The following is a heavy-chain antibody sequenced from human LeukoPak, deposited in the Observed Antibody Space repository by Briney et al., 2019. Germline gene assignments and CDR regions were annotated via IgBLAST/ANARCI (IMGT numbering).Heavy chain of an antibody. V-gene: IGHV4-59*01. CDR3: ARDPTTVTKGLDL. CDR1: GGSISSYY. D-gene: IGHD4-17*01. CDR2: IYTSGST. J-gene: IGHJ3*01. Sequence: SETLSLTCTVSGGSISSYYWSWIRQPPGKGLEWIGYIYTSGSTNYNPSLKSRVTISVDTSKNQFSLKLRSVTAADAAVYSCARDPTTVTKGLDLWGQGTVVTVSS.